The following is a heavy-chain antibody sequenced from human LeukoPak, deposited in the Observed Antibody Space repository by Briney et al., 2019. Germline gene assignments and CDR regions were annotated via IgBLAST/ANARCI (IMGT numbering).Heavy chain of an antibody. Sequence: PGGSLRLSCAASGFTFSSYEMNWVRQAPGKGLEWVSYISSSGSTMYYADSVKGRFTISRDNAKNSLYLQMNSLRAEDTAVYYCARDRSGSYPYWGQGTLVTVSS. CDR1: GFTFSSYE. D-gene: IGHD1-26*01. CDR3: ARDRSGSYPY. V-gene: IGHV3-48*03. CDR2: ISSSGSTM. J-gene: IGHJ4*02.